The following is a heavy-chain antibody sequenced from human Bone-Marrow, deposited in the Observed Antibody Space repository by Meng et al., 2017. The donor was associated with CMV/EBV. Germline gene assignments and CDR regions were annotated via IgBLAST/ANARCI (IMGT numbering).Heavy chain of an antibody. V-gene: IGHV3-48*03. CDR1: GFTFSSYE. Sequence: GGSLRLSCAASGFTFSSYEMNWVRQAPGKGLEWVSYISSSGSTIYYADSVKGRFIISRDNAKNSLYLQMNSLRAEDTAVYYCARGGLEGLGYSYGPDYWGQGTLVTVSS. J-gene: IGHJ4*02. CDR2: ISSSGSTI. D-gene: IGHD5-18*01. CDR3: ARGGLEGLGYSYGPDY.